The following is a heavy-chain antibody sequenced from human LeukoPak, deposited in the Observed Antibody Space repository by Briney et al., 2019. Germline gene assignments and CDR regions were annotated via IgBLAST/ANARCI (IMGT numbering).Heavy chain of an antibody. Sequence: PGGSLRLSCAASGFTFSNARMSWVRQAPGKGLEWVGRIKSKTDGGTTDYAAPVKGRFTISSDDSKNTLYLQMNSLKTEDTAVYYCTTSLIVVVPAAITRDDYWGQGTLVTVSS. J-gene: IGHJ4*02. CDR3: TTSLIVVVPAAITRDDY. V-gene: IGHV3-15*01. CDR2: IKSKTDGGTT. CDR1: GFTFSNAR. D-gene: IGHD2-2*01.